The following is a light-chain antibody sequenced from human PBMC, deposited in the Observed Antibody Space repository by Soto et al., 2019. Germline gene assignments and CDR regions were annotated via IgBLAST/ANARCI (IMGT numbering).Light chain of an antibody. V-gene: IGKV4-1*01. CDR2: WAS. Sequence: DIVMTQSPDSLAVSLGERATINCKSSQSVLYRSNSKNYLXWYQQKPGQPPKLLIYWASTRESGVPDRFSGSGXGTDFTLTINNLQAEDAAIYYCQEYYSTLWSFGQGTKVEIK. CDR1: QSVLYRSNSKNY. J-gene: IGKJ1*01. CDR3: QEYYSTLWS.